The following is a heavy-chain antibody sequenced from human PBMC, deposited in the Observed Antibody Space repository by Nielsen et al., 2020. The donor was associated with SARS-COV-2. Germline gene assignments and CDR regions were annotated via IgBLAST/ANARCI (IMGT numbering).Heavy chain of an antibody. CDR2: IWYDGSNK. CDR3: AGGRCTSYNCAKLGGYMDV. J-gene: IGHJ6*03. Sequence: GESLKISCAASGFTFSGYGMHWVRQAPGKGLEWVAVIWYDGSNKYHADSVKGRFTISRDNSKNTLFLQMNNLRAEDTAVYYCAGGRCTSYNCAKLGGYMDVWGKGTTVTVSS. V-gene: IGHV3-33*01. CDR1: GFTFSGYG. D-gene: IGHD1-1*01.